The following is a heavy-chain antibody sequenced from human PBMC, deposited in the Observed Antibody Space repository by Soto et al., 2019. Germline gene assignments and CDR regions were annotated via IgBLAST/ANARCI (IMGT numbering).Heavy chain of an antibody. J-gene: IGHJ4*02. V-gene: IGHV3-30*18. CDR1: GFTFSNYN. D-gene: IGHD5-12*01. Sequence: QVQVVESGGGVVQPGRSLRLSCVASGFTFSNYNMHWVRQAPGKGLEWVALISYDGNSEYYADSVKGRFTISRDNSKNTLYLQMNSLRAEDTAVYYCVKGGYHYFDYWGQGTLVTVSS. CDR3: VKGGYHYFDY. CDR2: ISYDGNSE.